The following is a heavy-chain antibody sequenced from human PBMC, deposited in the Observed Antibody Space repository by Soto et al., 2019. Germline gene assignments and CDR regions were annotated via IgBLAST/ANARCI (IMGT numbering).Heavy chain of an antibody. CDR2: IYYSGST. CDR1: GGSISSYY. J-gene: IGHJ4*02. CDR3: ARMGYYYDSSGYYEYFDY. D-gene: IGHD3-22*01. Sequence: PSETLSLTCTVSGGSISSYYWSWIRQPPGNGLEWIGYIYYSGSTNYNPSLKSRVTISVDTSKNQFSLKLSSVTAADTAVYYCARMGYYYDSSGYYEYFDYWGQGTLVTVS. V-gene: IGHV4-59*01.